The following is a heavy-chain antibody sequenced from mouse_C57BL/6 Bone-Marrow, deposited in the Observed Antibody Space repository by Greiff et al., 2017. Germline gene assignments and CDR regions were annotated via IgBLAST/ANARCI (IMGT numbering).Heavy chain of an antibody. CDR3: ARGGYWYFDV. V-gene: IGHV1-85*01. J-gene: IGHJ1*03. Sequence: QVQLQQSGPELVKPGASVKLSCKASGYTFTSYDINWVKQRPGKGLEWIGWIYPRDGSTTYNEKFKGKATLTVDTSSSTAYMELHSLTSEDSAVYFCARGGYWYFDVWGTGTTVTVSS. CDR1: GYTFTSYD. CDR2: IYPRDGST.